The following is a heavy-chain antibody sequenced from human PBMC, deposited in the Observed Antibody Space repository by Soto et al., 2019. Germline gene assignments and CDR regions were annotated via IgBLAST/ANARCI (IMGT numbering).Heavy chain of an antibody. J-gene: IGHJ4*02. D-gene: IGHD2-21*01. Sequence: PGGSLRLSCAGSGFTFGSYSMTWVRQAPGKGLEWVSSIDSSRSYIYYADSVKGRFTISRDNAKNSLYLQMNSLRAEDTAVYYCARRAVIEYYFDYWGQGTLVTVSS. CDR2: IDSSRSYI. CDR1: GFTFGSYS. CDR3: ARRAVIEYYFDY. V-gene: IGHV3-21*01.